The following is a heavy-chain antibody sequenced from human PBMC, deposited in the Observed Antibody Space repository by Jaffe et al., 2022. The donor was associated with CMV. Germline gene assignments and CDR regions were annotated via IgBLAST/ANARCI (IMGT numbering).Heavy chain of an antibody. Sequence: EVQLVESGGGLVQPGRSLRLSCTASGFTFGDYAMSWVRQAPGKGLEWVGFIRSKAYGGTTEYAASVKGRFTISRDDSKSIAYLQMNSLKTEDTAVYYCTREWGEYCSGGSCYSGDPHYMDVWGKGTTVTVSS. CDR3: TREWGEYCSGGSCYSGDPHYMDV. CDR2: IRSKAYGGTT. D-gene: IGHD2-15*01. V-gene: IGHV3-49*04. J-gene: IGHJ6*03. CDR1: GFTFGDYA.